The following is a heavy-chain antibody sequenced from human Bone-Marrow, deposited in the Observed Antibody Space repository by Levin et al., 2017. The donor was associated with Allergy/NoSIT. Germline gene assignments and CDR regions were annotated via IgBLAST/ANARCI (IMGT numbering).Heavy chain of an antibody. J-gene: IGHJ4*02. V-gene: IGHV4-34*01. CDR2: INHSGST. CDR1: GGSFSGYY. Sequence: SETLSLTCAVYGGSFSGYYWSWIRQPPGKGLEWIGEINHSGSTNYNPSLKSRVTISVDTSKNQFSLKLSSVTAADTAVYYCARAPWFGELLGSLDYWGQGTLVTVSS. CDR3: ARAPWFGELLGSLDY. D-gene: IGHD3-10*01.